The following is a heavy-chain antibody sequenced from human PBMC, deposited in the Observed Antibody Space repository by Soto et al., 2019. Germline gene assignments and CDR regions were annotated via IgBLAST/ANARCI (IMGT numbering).Heavy chain of an antibody. J-gene: IGHJ6*03. CDR3: ARDMRAPGSWYYMDV. CDR2: SNAGNGNT. Sequence: ASVKVSCKASGYTFTSYAMHWVRQAPGQRLEWMGWSNAGNGNTKYSQKFQGRVTITRDTSASTAYMELSSLRSEDTAVYYCARDMRAPGSWYYMDVWGKWTPVILSS. V-gene: IGHV1-3*01. D-gene: IGHD3-10*01. CDR1: GYTFTSYA.